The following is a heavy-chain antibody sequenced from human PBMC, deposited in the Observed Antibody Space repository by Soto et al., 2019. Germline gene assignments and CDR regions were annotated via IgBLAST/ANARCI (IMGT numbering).Heavy chain of an antibody. Sequence: QVQLVQSGAAVKKPGSSVKVSCKASGGTFSSYGISWVRQAPKQGLEWMGGIIPVFGTADYAQEFQDRVTITADKSSSTVYMELSSLRSEDTAVYYCATLYDSSGFHRGYYFDSWGQGTLVTVSS. D-gene: IGHD3-22*01. CDR2: IIPVFGTA. V-gene: IGHV1-69*06. CDR3: ATLYDSSGFHRGYYFDS. J-gene: IGHJ4*02. CDR1: GGTFSSYG.